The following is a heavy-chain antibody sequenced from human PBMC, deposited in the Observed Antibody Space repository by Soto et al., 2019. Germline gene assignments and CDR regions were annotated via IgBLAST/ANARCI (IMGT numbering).Heavy chain of an antibody. D-gene: IGHD5-18*01. V-gene: IGHV4-34*01. Sequence: SETLSLTCAVYGGSFSGYYWSWIRQPPGKGLEWIGEINHSGSTNYNPSLKSRVTILVDTSKNQFSLKLSSLTAADTAVYYCARAYGYGDFDYWGQGTLVTVSS. CDR2: INHSGST. CDR1: GGSFSGYY. CDR3: ARAYGYGDFDY. J-gene: IGHJ4*02.